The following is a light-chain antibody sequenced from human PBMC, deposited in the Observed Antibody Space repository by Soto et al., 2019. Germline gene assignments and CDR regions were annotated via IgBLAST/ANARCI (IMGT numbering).Light chain of an antibody. CDR1: SSDVGTYNY. Sequence: QSALTQSASVSGSPGQSITISCTGTSSDVGTYNYVSWYQQYPGKAPKLMIYEVTNRPSGVSNRFSGSKSGNTASLTISGLQAEDEADYYCSSYTTSRSYVFGTGTKVTVL. V-gene: IGLV2-14*01. CDR2: EVT. CDR3: SSYTTSRSYV. J-gene: IGLJ1*01.